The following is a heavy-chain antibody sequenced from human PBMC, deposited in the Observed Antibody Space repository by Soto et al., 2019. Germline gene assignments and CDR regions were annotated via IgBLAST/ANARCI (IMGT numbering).Heavy chain of an antibody. J-gene: IGHJ2*01. CDR2: IKSKTDGGTT. CDR3: TTHIVVPLWYFDL. D-gene: IGHD2-2*01. CDR1: GFTFSNAW. V-gene: IGHV3-15*01. Sequence: EVQLVESGGGLVKPGGSLRLSCAASGFTFSNAWMSWVRQAPGKGLEWVGRIKSKTDGGTTDYAAPVKGRFTISRDDSKNTLYLQMNSLKTEDTAVYYCTTHIVVPLWYFDLWGRGTLVTVSS.